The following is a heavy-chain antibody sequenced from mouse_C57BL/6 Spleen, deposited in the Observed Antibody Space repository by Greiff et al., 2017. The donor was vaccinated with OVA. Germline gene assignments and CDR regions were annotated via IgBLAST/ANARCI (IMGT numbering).Heavy chain of an antibody. J-gene: IGHJ1*03. CDR1: GFTFSDYY. CDR2: INYDGSST. Sequence: EVKLVESEGGLVQPGSSMKLSCTASGFTFSDYYMAWVRQVPEQGLEWVANINYDGSSTYYLDSLKSRFIISRDNAKNILYLQMSSLKSEDTATDYCERDRSNYRYFDVWGTGTTVTVSS. D-gene: IGHD2-5*01. V-gene: IGHV5-16*01. CDR3: ERDRSNYRYFDV.